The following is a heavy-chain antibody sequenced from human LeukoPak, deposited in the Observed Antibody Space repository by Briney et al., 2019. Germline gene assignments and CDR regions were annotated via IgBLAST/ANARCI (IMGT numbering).Heavy chain of an antibody. Sequence: GTSLRLSCTASGFTLSSFGTHWVRQAPGKGLEWVAVISDDGSNRYYADSVKGRFTISRDNSKNTLFLQMNSLRAEDTAVYYCAKDADTATIIYWYFDLWGRGTLVTVSS. CDR1: GFTLSSFG. D-gene: IGHD5-18*01. CDR2: ISDDGSNR. CDR3: AKDADTATIIYWYFDL. V-gene: IGHV3-30*18. J-gene: IGHJ2*01.